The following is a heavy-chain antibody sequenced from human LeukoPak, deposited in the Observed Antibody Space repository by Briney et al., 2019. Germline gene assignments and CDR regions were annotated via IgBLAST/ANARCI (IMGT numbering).Heavy chain of an antibody. CDR2: ISGSGGST. D-gene: IGHD6-13*01. Sequence: GGFLRLSCAASGFTFSSYAMSWVRQAPGKGLEWVSAISGSGGSTYYADSVKGRFTISRDNSKNTLYLQMNSLRAEDTAVYYCAARSAAGLFDYWGQGTLVTVSS. CDR3: AARSAAGLFDY. V-gene: IGHV3-23*01. CDR1: GFTFSSYA. J-gene: IGHJ4*02.